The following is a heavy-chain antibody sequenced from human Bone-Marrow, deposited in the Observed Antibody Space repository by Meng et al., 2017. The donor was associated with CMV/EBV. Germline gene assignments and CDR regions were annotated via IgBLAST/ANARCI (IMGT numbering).Heavy chain of an antibody. CDR1: GYSFTSYW. D-gene: IGHD3-10*01. J-gene: IGHJ4*02. CDR3: ARLYYYGSGSYLQY. V-gene: IGHV5-51*01. CDR2: IYPGDSDT. Sequence: SGYSFTSYWIGWVRQMPGKGLEWMGVIYPGDSDTRYRPSFQGQVTISVDKSISAAYLQWSSLKASDTAIYYCARLYYYGSGSYLQYWGQGTLVTVSS.